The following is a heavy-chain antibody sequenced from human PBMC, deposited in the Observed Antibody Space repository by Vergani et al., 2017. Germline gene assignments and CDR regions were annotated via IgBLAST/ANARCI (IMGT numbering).Heavy chain of an antibody. CDR2: IWYDGSNK. J-gene: IGHJ4*02. Sequence: QVQLVESGGGVVQPGRSLRLSCAASGFTFSSYGMHWVRQAPGKGLEWVAVIWYDGSNKYYADSVKGRFTISRDNSKTTLYLQMNSLSAEDSAVYYCARERGNWNYDYWGQGTLVTVSS. D-gene: IGHD1-7*01. CDR3: ARERGNWNYDY. CDR1: GFTFSSYG. V-gene: IGHV3-33*01.